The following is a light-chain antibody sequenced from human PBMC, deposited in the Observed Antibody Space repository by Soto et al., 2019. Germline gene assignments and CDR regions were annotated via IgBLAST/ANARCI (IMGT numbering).Light chain of an antibody. CDR3: QSYDSSLRAHVV. V-gene: IGLV1-40*01. Sequence: QSVLTRSPSVSGAPGQRVTISCTGSSSNIGAGYDVHWYQQLPGTAPKLLIYGNSNRPSGVPDRFSGSKSGTSASLAITGLPAKDEADYYWQSYDSSLRAHVVFGGGTKLTVL. J-gene: IGLJ2*01. CDR2: GNS. CDR1: SSNIGAGYD.